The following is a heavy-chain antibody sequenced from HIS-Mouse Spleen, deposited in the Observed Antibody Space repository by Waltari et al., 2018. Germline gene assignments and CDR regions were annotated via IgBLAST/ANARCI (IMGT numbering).Heavy chain of an antibody. CDR1: GFTVSSNY. J-gene: IGHJ2*01. Sequence: EVQLVESGGGLIQPGGSLRLSCAASGFTVSSNYMSWVRQAPGKWLVWVSVIYSGGSTYYADSVKGRFTISRDNSKNTLYLQMNGLRAEDTAVYYCARGGLAAAGWYFDLWGRGTLVTVSS. D-gene: IGHD6-13*01. CDR3: ARGGLAAAGWYFDL. V-gene: IGHV3-53*01. CDR2: IYSGGST.